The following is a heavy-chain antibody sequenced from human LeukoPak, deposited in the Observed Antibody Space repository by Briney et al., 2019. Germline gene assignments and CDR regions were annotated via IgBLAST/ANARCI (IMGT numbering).Heavy chain of an antibody. Sequence: PSGTLSLTCAVSGGSISSSNWWSWVRQPPGKELEWIGEIYHSGSTNYNPSLKSRVTISVDTSKNQFSLKLSSVTAADTAVYYCARWGSAMFDYWGQGTLVTVSS. CDR1: GGSISSSNW. J-gene: IGHJ4*02. V-gene: IGHV4-4*02. CDR3: ARWGSAMFDY. D-gene: IGHD2-2*01. CDR2: IYHSGST.